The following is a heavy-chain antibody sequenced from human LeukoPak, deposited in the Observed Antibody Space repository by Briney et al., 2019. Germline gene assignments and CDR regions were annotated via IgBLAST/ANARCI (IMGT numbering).Heavy chain of an antibody. V-gene: IGHV5-10-1*01. D-gene: IGHD3-22*01. Sequence: GESLRISCKGSGYSFSTYWISWVRQMPGKGLEWMGRIDPSDSFTNYSPSFQGHVTISADKSISTAYLQWSSLKASDTAIYYCARHRDYYDVSGHDYWGQGVLVTVSS. CDR1: GYSFSTYW. CDR3: ARHRDYYDVSGHDY. CDR2: IDPSDSFT. J-gene: IGHJ4*02.